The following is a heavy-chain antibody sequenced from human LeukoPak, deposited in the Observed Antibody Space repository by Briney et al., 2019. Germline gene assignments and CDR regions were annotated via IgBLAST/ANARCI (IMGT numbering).Heavy chain of an antibody. V-gene: IGHV3-15*01. Sequence: GGSLRLSCAASGFTFSNAWMSWVRQVPGKGLEWVGRIKRKTDGGTIDYGAAVKGRFTISRDDSKNTLYLQMDSLKSEDTAVYYCTTYDYGDYYFYYGMDVWGQGTTVTVSS. CDR3: TTYDYGDYYFYYGMDV. CDR2: IKRKTDGGTI. J-gene: IGHJ6*02. D-gene: IGHD4-17*01. CDR1: GFTFSNAW.